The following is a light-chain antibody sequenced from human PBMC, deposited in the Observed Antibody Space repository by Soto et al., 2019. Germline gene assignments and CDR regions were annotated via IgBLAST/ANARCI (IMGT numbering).Light chain of an antibody. CDR1: QSISSW. V-gene: IGKV1-5*03. CDR2: KAS. Sequence: DIQMTQSPSTLSASVGDRVTITCRASQSISSWLAWYQQKPGKAPKLLIYKASSLESGVPSRFSGSGSGTEITLTISSLQPDDFATYYCQQYNSYPYTFGQGTKLESK. J-gene: IGKJ2*01. CDR3: QQYNSYPYT.